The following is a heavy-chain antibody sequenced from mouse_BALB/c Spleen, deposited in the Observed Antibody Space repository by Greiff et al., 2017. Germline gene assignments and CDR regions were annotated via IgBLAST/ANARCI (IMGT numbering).Heavy chain of an antibody. Sequence: DVMLVESGGDLVKPGGSLKLSCAASGFTFSSYGMSWVRQTPDKRLEWVATISSGGSYTYYPDSVKGRFTISRDNAKNTLYLQMSSLKSEDTAMYYCARQGFTKDYAMDYWGQGTSVTVSS. CDR1: GFTFSSYG. V-gene: IGHV5-6*02. J-gene: IGHJ4*01. CDR3: ARQGFTKDYAMDY. D-gene: IGHD1-1*01. CDR2: ISSGGSYT.